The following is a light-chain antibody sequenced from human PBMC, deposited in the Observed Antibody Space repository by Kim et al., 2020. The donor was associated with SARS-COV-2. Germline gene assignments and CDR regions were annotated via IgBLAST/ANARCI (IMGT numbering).Light chain of an antibody. CDR2: YDS. CDR3: QVWDKTTAHYV. CDR1: DIGIKN. V-gene: IGLV3-21*04. Sequence: SYELTQAPSVSVAPGKTATITCGGTDIGIKNVHWYQQRPGQAPVLIIHYDSDRPSGIPERFSGSNSGNTATLTISRVEVGDEADYYCQVWDKTTAHYVFGPGTKVTV. J-gene: IGLJ1*01.